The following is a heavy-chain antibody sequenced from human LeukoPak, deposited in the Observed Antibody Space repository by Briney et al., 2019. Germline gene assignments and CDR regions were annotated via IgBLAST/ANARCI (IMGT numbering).Heavy chain of an antibody. CDR2: ISWNSGSA. CDR1: GFTFDDYA. J-gene: IGHJ4*02. Sequence: PGRSLGLSCAASGFTFDDYAMHWVRQAPGKGLEWVSGISWNSGSAGYADSVKGRFTISRDNAKNSLYLQMNSLRAEDTALYYCAKATYYDFWSGYPDYWGQGTLVTVSS. V-gene: IGHV3-9*01. D-gene: IGHD3-3*01. CDR3: AKATYYDFWSGYPDY.